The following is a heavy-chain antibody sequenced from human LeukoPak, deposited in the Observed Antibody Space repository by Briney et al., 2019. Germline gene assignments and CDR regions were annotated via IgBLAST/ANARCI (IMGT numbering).Heavy chain of an antibody. D-gene: IGHD3-9*01. Sequence: SETLSLTCAVSGGSISSGGYSWSWIRQPPGTGLEWIGYIYHSGSTYYNPSLKSRVTISVDRSKNQFSLKLSSVTAADTAVYYCARGGDILTERAFDIWGQGTMVTVSS. V-gene: IGHV4-30-2*01. J-gene: IGHJ3*02. CDR3: ARGGDILTERAFDI. CDR1: GGSISSGGYS. CDR2: IYHSGST.